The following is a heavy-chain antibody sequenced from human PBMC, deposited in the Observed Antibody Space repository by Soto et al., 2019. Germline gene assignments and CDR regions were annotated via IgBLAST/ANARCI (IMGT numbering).Heavy chain of an antibody. CDR2: ISSSGSTI. D-gene: IGHD3-22*01. Sequence: PGGSLRLSCAASGFTFSSYEMNWVRQAPGKGLEWVSYISSSGSTIYYADSVKGRFTISRDNAKNSLYLQMNSLRAEDTAVYYCARMHYDSGGYGMADYWGQGTLVTVSS. CDR1: GFTFSSYE. J-gene: IGHJ4*02. CDR3: ARMHYDSGGYGMADY. V-gene: IGHV3-48*03.